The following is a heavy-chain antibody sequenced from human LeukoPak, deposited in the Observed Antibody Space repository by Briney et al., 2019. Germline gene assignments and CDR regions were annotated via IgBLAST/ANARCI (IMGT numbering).Heavy chain of an antibody. V-gene: IGHV4-34*01. D-gene: IGHD3-10*01. J-gene: IGHJ4*02. CDR2: INHSGST. CDR1: GGSFSGYY. CDR3: AKSLVWFGEGYFDY. Sequence: SETLSLTCAVYGGSFSGYYWSWIRQPPGKGLEWIGEINHSGSTNYNPSLKSRVTISVDTSKNQFSLKLSSVTAADTAVYYCAKSLVWFGEGYFDYWGQGTLVTVSS.